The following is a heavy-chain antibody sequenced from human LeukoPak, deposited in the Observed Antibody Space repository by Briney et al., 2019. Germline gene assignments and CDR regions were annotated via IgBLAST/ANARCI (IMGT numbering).Heavy chain of an antibody. CDR3: ANTAMAAPPCYY. CDR1: GFTFSSYS. D-gene: IGHD5-18*01. Sequence: KAGGSLRLSCAASGFTFSSYSMNWVRQAPGKGLEWVSSISSSSSYIYYADSVKGRFTISRDNSKNTLYLQMNSLRAEDTAVYYCANTAMAAPPCYYWGQGTLVTVSS. V-gene: IGHV3-21*04. J-gene: IGHJ4*02. CDR2: ISSSSSYI.